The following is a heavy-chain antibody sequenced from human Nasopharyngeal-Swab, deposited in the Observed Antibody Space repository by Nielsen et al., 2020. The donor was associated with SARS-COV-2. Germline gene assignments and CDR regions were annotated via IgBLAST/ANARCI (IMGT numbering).Heavy chain of an antibody. CDR3: ASEYSSSSDWCDP. CDR2: INAGNGNT. Sequence: ASVQVSCKTSGYTFTTYAMHWVRQAPGQRLEWMGWINAGNGNTKYSQKFQGRVTITRDTSATTAYMELSRLRTEDTAVYYCASEYSSSSDWCDPWGQGTLVTVSS. D-gene: IGHD6-13*01. V-gene: IGHV1-3*01. J-gene: IGHJ5*02. CDR1: GYTFTTYA.